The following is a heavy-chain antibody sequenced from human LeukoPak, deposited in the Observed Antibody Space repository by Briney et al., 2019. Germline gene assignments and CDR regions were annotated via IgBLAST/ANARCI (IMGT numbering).Heavy chain of an antibody. CDR1: GGSFSGYY. D-gene: IGHD5-18*01. J-gene: IGHJ5*02. Sequence: SETLSLTCAVYGGSFSGYYWSWIRQPPGKGLEWIGEINHSGSTNYNPSLKSRVTISVDTSKNQFSLKLSSVTAADTAVYYCARGAGYSYGFGWFDPWGQGTLVTVSS. CDR3: ARGAGYSYGFGWFDP. CDR2: INHSGST. V-gene: IGHV4-34*01.